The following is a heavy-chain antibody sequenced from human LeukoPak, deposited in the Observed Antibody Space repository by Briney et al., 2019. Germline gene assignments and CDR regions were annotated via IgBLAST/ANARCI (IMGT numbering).Heavy chain of an antibody. V-gene: IGHV4-59*08. CDR3: ARRIVAAGSVAFDI. Sequence: SETLSLTCTVSGGSISNHYWTWIRPPPGKGLEWIGCVYYSGSTNYNPSLKSRVTISVDTSKNQFSLKLSSVTAADTAMYYCARRIVAAGSVAFDIWGQGTMVTVSS. CDR2: VYYSGST. J-gene: IGHJ3*02. CDR1: GGSISNHY. D-gene: IGHD6-13*01.